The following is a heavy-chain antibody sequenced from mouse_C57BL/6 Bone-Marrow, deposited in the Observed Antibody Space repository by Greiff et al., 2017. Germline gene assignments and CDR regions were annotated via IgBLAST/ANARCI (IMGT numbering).Heavy chain of an antibody. J-gene: IGHJ2*01. V-gene: IGHV1-69*01. CDR3: ERFEVCFDY. Sequence: QVQLQQPGAELVMPGASVKLSCKASGYTFTSYWMHWVKQRPGQGLEWIGEIDPSDSYTNYNQKFKGKSTLTVDKSSSTAYMQLSSLTSEDSAVYYCERFEVCFDYWGQGTTLTVSS. CDR1: GYTFTSYW. CDR2: IDPSDSYT.